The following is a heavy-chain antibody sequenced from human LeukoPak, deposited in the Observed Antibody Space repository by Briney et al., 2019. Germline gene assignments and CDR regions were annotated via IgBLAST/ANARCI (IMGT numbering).Heavy chain of an antibody. CDR1: GFTFSSSD. CDR3: AKASSNYFYYFEY. Sequence: GGSLRLSCAASGFTFSSSDMHWVRQAPGKGLEWVAVISYDATNKYYADTVKGRFTLSRDNSKNTLYLQTNTLRDEDTAVYYCAKASSNYFYYFEYWGQGTLVTVSS. D-gene: IGHD2/OR15-2a*01. J-gene: IGHJ4*02. CDR2: ISYDATNK. V-gene: IGHV3-30*18.